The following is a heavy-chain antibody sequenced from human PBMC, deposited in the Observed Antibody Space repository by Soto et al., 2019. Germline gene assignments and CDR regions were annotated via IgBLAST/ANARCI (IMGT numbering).Heavy chain of an antibody. CDR3: ARHTPAISISDH. V-gene: IGHV4-30-2*03. J-gene: IGHJ4*02. CDR1: GDTISTGGYT. D-gene: IGHD2-15*01. CDR2: TYHSGNP. Sequence: SETLSLTCDVSGDTISTGGYTWAWIRQPPGKALEWIGHTYHSGNPYYNPSLKSRVTISVDTSKNQFSLKLSSVTAADTAVYYCARHTPAISISDHWGQGTLVTVSS.